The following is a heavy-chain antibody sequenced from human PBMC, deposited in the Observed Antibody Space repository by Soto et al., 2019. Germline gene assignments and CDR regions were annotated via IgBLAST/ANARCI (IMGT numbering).Heavy chain of an antibody. CDR3: AVTTPYTSGTYPPDY. Sequence: QVQLVQSGAEVKKPGSSMKVSCKASGGTFSSYAFSWVRQAPGQGLEWMGGVIPFFGTPNYAQKFQGRITITADESMSTAYMELSSLTSDDTAVYYCAVTTPYTSGTYPPDYWGQGTLVTVSS. D-gene: IGHD3-10*01. J-gene: IGHJ4*02. CDR2: VIPFFGTP. CDR1: GGTFSSYA. V-gene: IGHV1-69*12.